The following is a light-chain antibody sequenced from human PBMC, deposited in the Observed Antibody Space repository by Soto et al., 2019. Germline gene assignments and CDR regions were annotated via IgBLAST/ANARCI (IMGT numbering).Light chain of an antibody. J-gene: IGKJ4*01. Sequence: DIQVSQSPSTLAACVGDRVTITCRASQSISSWLAWYQQKPGKAPKLLIYDASSLESGVPSRFSGSGSGTEFTLTISSLQPDDFATYYCQQYHSFPLSFGVGTRWIS. CDR2: DAS. CDR1: QSISSW. CDR3: QQYHSFPLS. V-gene: IGKV1-5*01.